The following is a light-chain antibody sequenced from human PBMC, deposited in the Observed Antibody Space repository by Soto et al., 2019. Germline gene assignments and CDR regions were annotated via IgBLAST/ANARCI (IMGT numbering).Light chain of an antibody. V-gene: IGLV2-8*01. CDR3: CSYAGRRM. CDR1: SRDIGNNYY. Sequence: SVLTQPPSASGSPGPSVTISCTGNSRDIGNNYYVSWDQQHPGKAPKLMICEVTTRPSGVPDRFSGSRSGNTASLIVAGLQAEDEADYYCCSYAGRRMFGPGTKPTVL. J-gene: IGLJ6*01. CDR2: EVT.